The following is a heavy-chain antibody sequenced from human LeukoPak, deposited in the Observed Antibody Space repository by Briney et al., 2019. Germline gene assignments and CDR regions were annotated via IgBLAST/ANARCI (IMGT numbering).Heavy chain of an antibody. D-gene: IGHD3-10*01. CDR1: GFTFSSYS. Sequence: PGGSLRLSCAASGFTFSSYSMNWVRQAPGKGLEWVSYISSSSSTIYYADSVKGRFTISRDNAKNSLYLQMNSLRAEDTAVYYCARHGAHYYSGSGSYYTTAFDHWGQGTLVTVSS. J-gene: IGHJ4*02. CDR2: ISSSSSTI. CDR3: ARHGAHYYSGSGSYYTTAFDH. V-gene: IGHV3-48*01.